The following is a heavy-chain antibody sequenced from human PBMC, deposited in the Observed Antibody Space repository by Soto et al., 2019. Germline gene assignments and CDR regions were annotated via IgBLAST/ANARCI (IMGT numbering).Heavy chain of an antibody. D-gene: IGHD6-6*01. V-gene: IGHV3-23*01. Sequence: PGGSLRLSCAASGFTFSSYAMSWVRQAPGKGLEWVSAISGSGGSTYYADSVKGRFTISRDNSKNTLYLQMNSLRAEDTAVYYCAKPDVQQLVRTVFDYWGQGTLVTVSS. CDR3: AKPDVQQLVRTVFDY. CDR2: ISGSGGST. J-gene: IGHJ4*02. CDR1: GFTFSSYA.